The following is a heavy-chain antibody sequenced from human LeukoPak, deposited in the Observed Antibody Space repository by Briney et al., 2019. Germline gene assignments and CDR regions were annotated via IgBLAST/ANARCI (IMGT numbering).Heavy chain of an antibody. V-gene: IGHV5-51*01. D-gene: IGHD3-10*01. CDR3: AIFGDKYGSGSYGDS. CDR2: IYPDDSDT. Sequence: GESPKISCNGFGYTFSNYWIGWVRQMPGKGLEWMGIIYPDDSDTRYSPSFQGQVTISADKSITTAFLQWSSLKASDTAMYYCAIFGDKYGSGSYGDSWGQGTLVTVSS. CDR1: GYTFSNYW. J-gene: IGHJ4*02.